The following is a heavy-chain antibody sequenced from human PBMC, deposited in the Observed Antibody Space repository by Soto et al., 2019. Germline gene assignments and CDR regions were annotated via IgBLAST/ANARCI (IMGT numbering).Heavy chain of an antibody. V-gene: IGHV3-30*18. CDR1: GFTFSSYG. CDR2: ISYDGSNK. D-gene: IGHD3-10*01. Sequence: SLRLSCAASGFTFSSYGMHWVRQAPGKGLEWVAVISYDGSNKYYADSVKGRFTISRDNSKNTLYLQMNSLRAEDTAVYYCAKDPTPGGRSMDVWGQGTTVTVSS. J-gene: IGHJ6*02. CDR3: AKDPTPGGRSMDV.